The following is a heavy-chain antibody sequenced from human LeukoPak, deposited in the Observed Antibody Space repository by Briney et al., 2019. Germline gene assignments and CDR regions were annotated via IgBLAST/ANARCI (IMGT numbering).Heavy chain of an antibody. V-gene: IGHV4-38-2*02. CDR1: GYSISSGYY. D-gene: IGHD3-3*01. CDR3: ATDFWSDSSLGRYYFDH. J-gene: IGHJ4*02. Sequence: PSETLSLTCTVSGYSISSGYYWGWVRQPPGKGLEWIGNIYHSGTTYYNPSLKSRVTISVDTSKNQFSLKLSSVTAADTAVYYCATDFWSDSSLGRYYFDHWGQGTLVTVSS. CDR2: IYHSGTT.